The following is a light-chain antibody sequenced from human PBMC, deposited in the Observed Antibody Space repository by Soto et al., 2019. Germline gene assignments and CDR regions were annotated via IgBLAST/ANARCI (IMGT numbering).Light chain of an antibody. V-gene: IGLV8-61*01. CDR2: STD. CDR1: SGSVSISYY. CDR3: VLYMGDFWV. Sequence: QTVVIQEPSFSVAPGGTVTLTCGLSSGSVSISYYPSWYQQTPGQAPRTLIYSTDTRSAGVPDRFSGSILGNRAALTITGAQADDESDYFWVLYMGDFWVFGGGTKLTVL. J-gene: IGLJ3*02.